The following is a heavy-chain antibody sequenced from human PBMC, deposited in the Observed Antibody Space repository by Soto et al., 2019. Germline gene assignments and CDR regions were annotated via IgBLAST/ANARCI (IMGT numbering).Heavy chain of an antibody. D-gene: IGHD5-12*01. Sequence: PGGSLRLSCAASGFTFSTYGMHWVRQAPGKGLEWLSFISYDGNNEYYEDSVKGRFTISRDNSKNTLYLQMNNLRADDTAVYYCAKDLILYLREATNTSLSWGHGTLVTVSS. CDR3: AKDLILYLREATNTSLS. CDR2: ISYDGNNE. CDR1: GFTFSTYG. V-gene: IGHV3-30*18. J-gene: IGHJ5*01.